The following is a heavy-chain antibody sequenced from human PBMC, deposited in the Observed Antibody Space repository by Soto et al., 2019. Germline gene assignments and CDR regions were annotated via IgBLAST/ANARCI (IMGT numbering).Heavy chain of an antibody. Sequence: QVQLVESGGGVVQPGRSLRLSCAASGFTFSSYAMHWVRQAPGKELEWVAVISYDGSNKYYADSVKGRITISRDNSNNTLYLQMNSLRAEDTAVYYCARVAVEMATIHVFDYWGQGTLVTVSS. CDR2: ISYDGSNK. J-gene: IGHJ4*02. CDR3: ARVAVEMATIHVFDY. V-gene: IGHV3-30-3*01. D-gene: IGHD5-12*01. CDR1: GFTFSSYA.